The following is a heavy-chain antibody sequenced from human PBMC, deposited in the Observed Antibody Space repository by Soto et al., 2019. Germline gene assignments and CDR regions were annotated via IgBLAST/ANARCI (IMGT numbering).Heavy chain of an antibody. CDR1: GITFSNAW. J-gene: IGHJ4*02. CDR2: IRSRTEGGTT. CDR3: TTDPSTVTDFYCFDY. Sequence: EVQLVESGGGLVKPGGSLRLSCAASGITFSNAWMSWVRQAPGKGLEWIGRIRSRTEGGTTDYTAPVEGRFTISRDDSKNMLYLQMNSLRPEVTAVYYCTTDPSTVTDFYCFDYWGQGTLVTVSS. V-gene: IGHV3-15*01. D-gene: IGHD4-17*01.